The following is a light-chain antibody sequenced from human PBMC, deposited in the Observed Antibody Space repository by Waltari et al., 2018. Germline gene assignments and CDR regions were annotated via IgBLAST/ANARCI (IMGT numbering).Light chain of an antibody. Sequence: DIQKTQSPSSVSASVGDRVTNTCRACQSSSSWLAWYQQKPGKSPNLLIYGASNLQSGVPSRFSGSGSGKDFTLTIRSLQPEDFATYYCQQANSFPLFGGGTKVEIK. J-gene: IGKJ4*01. CDR1: QSSSSW. V-gene: IGKV1-12*01. CDR2: GAS. CDR3: QQANSFPL.